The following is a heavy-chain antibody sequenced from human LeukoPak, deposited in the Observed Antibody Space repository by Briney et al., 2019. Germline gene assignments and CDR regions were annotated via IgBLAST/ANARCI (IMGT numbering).Heavy chain of an antibody. J-gene: IGHJ3*02. Sequence: KSSETLSLTCSVSGGSISNSHYYWGWIRQPPGKGLEWIGEINHSGSTNYNPSLKSRVTISVDTSKNQFSLKLSSVTAADTAVYYCASHDHDAFDIWGQGTMVTVSS. CDR3: ASHDHDAFDI. V-gene: IGHV4-39*07. CDR1: GGSISNSHYY. CDR2: INHSGST.